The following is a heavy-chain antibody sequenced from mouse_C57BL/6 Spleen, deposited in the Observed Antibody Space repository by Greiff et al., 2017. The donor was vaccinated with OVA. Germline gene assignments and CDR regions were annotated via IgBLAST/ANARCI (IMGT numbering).Heavy chain of an antibody. D-gene: IGHD2-5*01. CDR2: IYPGDGDT. Sequence: VQLQQSGPELVKPGASVKISCKASGYAFSSYWMNWVKQRPGKGLEWIGRIYPGDGDTNYNGKFKDTATLTANKYSSTAYMQLSSLTSEDSAVYFCTRGDNNYGWGQGTTLTVSS. J-gene: IGHJ2*01. CDR3: TRGDNNYG. CDR1: GYAFSSYW. V-gene: IGHV1-82*01.